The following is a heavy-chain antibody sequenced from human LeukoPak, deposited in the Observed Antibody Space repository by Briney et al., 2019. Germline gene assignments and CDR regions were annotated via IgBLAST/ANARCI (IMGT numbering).Heavy chain of an antibody. D-gene: IGHD6-6*01. CDR3: ARLAGSSSSDY. CDR1: GGSIRTDY. Sequence: TETLSLTCTVSGGSIRTDYWSWIRHSPGKGLEWIGYIYSSGSTNYNPSLKSRVTMSVDTSKNQFSLKLNSVTAADTAVYYCARLAGSSSSDYWGQGTLVTVAS. J-gene: IGHJ4*02. V-gene: IGHV4-4*09. CDR2: IYSSGST.